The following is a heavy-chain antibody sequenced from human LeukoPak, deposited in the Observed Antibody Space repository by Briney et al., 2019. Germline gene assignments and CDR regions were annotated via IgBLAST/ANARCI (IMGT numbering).Heavy chain of an antibody. V-gene: IGHV3-74*01. CDR1: GFIFNSHW. D-gene: IGHD1-26*01. CDR2: INRDGTSK. J-gene: IGHJ6*03. CDR3: VRDVMGVGEDYYYMDV. Sequence: PGGSLRLSRVALGFIFNSHWLHWVRQDPGKGLVWVSRINRDGTSKTYADSVKGRFTVSRDNAKSTLYLQMNSLRVEDTAVYYCVRDVMGVGEDYYYMDVWGKGTTVTVSS.